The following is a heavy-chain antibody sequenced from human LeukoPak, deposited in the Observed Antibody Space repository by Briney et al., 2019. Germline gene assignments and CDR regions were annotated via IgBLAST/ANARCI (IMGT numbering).Heavy chain of an antibody. CDR3: ARAFESNSPQDH. CDR2: INPSGGST. D-gene: IGHD2/OR15-2a*01. V-gene: IGHV1-46*01. J-gene: IGHJ4*02. CDR1: GYTFTSYY. Sequence: ASVKVSCRASGYTFTSYYMHWVLQAPGQGLEWMGIINPSGGSTSYAQQFQGTVTRTRDMSTSTVYMELSSLRSEDTAVYYCARAFESNSPQDHWGQGTLVTVSS.